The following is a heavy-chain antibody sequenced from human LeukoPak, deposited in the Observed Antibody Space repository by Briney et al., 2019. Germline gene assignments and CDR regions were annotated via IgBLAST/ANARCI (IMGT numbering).Heavy chain of an antibody. CDR3: ARVTGYMVEDFFDY. Sequence: PSETLSLTCTVSGDSISSYYWSWIRQPAGKGLEWIGRIYTSGSTNYNPSLKSRVTISVDTSKNQFSLNLNSVTAADTAVYYCARVTGYMVEDFFDYWGQGTLVTVSS. V-gene: IGHV4-4*07. J-gene: IGHJ4*02. CDR2: IYTSGST. CDR1: GDSISSYY. D-gene: IGHD3-9*01.